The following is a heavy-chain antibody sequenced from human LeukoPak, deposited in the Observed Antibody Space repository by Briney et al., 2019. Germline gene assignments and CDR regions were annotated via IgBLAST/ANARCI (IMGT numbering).Heavy chain of an antibody. D-gene: IGHD2/OR15-2a*01. V-gene: IGHV3-48*03. CDR1: GFTFSNYE. J-gene: IGHJ6*04. CDR3: ARGDCTSTNGDGFGHLRYYYAMDV. Sequence: GGSLRLSCTASGFTFSNYEINWVRQAPGKGLEWISYISSSGTTIYYADSVRGRFTISRDNAEKTLYLQVNSVRAEDTAVYYCARGDCTSTNGDGFGHLRYYYAMDVWGKGTTVIVSS. CDR2: ISSSGTTI.